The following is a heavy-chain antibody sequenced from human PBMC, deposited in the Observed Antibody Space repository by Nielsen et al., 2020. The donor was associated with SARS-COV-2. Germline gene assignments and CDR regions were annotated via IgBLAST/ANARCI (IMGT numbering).Heavy chain of an antibody. V-gene: IGHV3-30*03. CDR1: GFTFSSYG. Sequence: GESLKISCAASGFTFSSYGMHWVRQAPGKGLEWVAVISYDGSNKYYADSVKGRFTISRDNSKNTLYLQMNSLRAEDTAVYYCASDSNSYNYYYYYGMDVWGQVTTVTVSS. CDR2: ISYDGSNK. CDR3: ASDSNSYNYYYYYGMDV. D-gene: IGHD2-2*01. J-gene: IGHJ6*02.